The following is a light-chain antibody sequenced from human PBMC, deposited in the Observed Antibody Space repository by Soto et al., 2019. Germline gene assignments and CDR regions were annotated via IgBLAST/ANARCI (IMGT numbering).Light chain of an antibody. CDR1: QSVSSY. Sequence: EIVLTQSPGTLSLFPGERATLSCRASQSVSSYLAWYQQKPGQAPRLLIYDASNRATGIPARFSGSGSGTDFTLTISSLEPEDFAVYYCQQRSNWPRWTFGQGTKVEIK. CDR3: QQRSNWPRWT. CDR2: DAS. J-gene: IGKJ1*01. V-gene: IGKV3-11*01.